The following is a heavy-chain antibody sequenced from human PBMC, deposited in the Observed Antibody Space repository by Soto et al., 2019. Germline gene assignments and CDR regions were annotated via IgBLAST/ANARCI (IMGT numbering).Heavy chain of an antibody. Sequence: GGSLILSCAASGFTFSSYAMHWVRQAPGKGLEWVAVISYDGSNKYYADSVKGRFTISRDNSKNTLYLQMNSLRVEDTAVYYCAKDPTSYDSSAQFDSWGQGTLVTVSS. V-gene: IGHV3-30-3*01. CDR2: ISYDGSNK. D-gene: IGHD3-22*01. J-gene: IGHJ4*02. CDR1: GFTFSSYA. CDR3: AKDPTSYDSSAQFDS.